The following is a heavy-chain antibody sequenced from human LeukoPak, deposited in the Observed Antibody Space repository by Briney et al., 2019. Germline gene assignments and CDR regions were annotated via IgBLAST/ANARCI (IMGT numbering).Heavy chain of an antibody. D-gene: IGHD6-13*01. J-gene: IGHJ4*02. CDR2: ISGSGSSP. CDR1: GFTFSSYG. V-gene: IGHV3-23*01. Sequence: PGGSLRLCCAASGFTFSSYGMSWVRQAPGKGLEWVSSISGSGSSPYYADSVKGRFTISRDNSKNTVYLQMNSLRAEDTAVYYCAKRHKAGIAAAGYIDFWGQGSLVAVSS. CDR3: AKRHKAGIAAAGYIDF.